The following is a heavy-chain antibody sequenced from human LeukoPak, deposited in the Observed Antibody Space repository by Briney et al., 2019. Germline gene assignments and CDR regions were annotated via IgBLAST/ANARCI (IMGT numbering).Heavy chain of an antibody. D-gene: IGHD3-16*02. V-gene: IGHV3-30-3*01. Sequence: PGGSLRLSCAASGFTFSSYAMHWVRQAPGKGLEWVAVISYDGSNKYYADSVKGRFTISRDNSKNTLYLQMNSLRAEDTAVYYCAREEHDYVWGSYRYYYYYGIDVWGPGTTVTVSS. CDR1: GFTFSSYA. J-gene: IGHJ6*02. CDR3: AREEHDYVWGSYRYYYYYGIDV. CDR2: ISYDGSNK.